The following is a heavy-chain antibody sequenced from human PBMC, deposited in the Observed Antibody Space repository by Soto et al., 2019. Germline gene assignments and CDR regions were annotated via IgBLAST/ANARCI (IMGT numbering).Heavy chain of an antibody. D-gene: IGHD6-13*01. V-gene: IGHV3-48*03. CDR2: ISSSGSTI. CDR3: ARGIWKQQLARDFDY. Sequence: GGSLRLSCAASGFTFSSYEMNWVRQAPGKGLEWVSYISSSGSTIYYADSVKGRFTISRDNAKNSLYLQMNSLRAEDTAVYYCARGIWKQQLARDFDYCGQGTMVTVYS. CDR1: GFTFSSYE. J-gene: IGHJ4*02.